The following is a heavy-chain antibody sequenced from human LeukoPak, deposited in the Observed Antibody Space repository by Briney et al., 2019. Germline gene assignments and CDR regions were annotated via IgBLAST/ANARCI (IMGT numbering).Heavy chain of an antibody. Sequence: ASVKVSCKASGYTFTGYYMHWVRQAPGQGLEWMGWNNPNSGGTNYAQKFQGRVTMTRDTSISTAYMELSRLRSDDTAVYYCARVLPRSRPFDHWGQGTLVTVSS. CDR3: ARVLPRSRPFDH. CDR2: NNPNSGGT. CDR1: GYTFTGYY. J-gene: IGHJ4*02. D-gene: IGHD6-13*01. V-gene: IGHV1-2*02.